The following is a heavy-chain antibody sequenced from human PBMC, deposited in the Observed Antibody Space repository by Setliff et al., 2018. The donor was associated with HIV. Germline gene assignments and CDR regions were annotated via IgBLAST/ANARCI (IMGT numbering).Heavy chain of an antibody. D-gene: IGHD3-10*01. V-gene: IGHV4-4*09. CDR2: IKTSGRT. CDR3: ARLAEDYYDSGTWEVDC. Sequence: PSETLSLTCSVSGRSIDDSYWSWIRQSPGKGLEWIGFIKTSGRTNYKPSLKSRVTISLDTSKNQFSLRLNSVTATDTAVYYCARLAEDYYDSGTWEVDCWAHGTLVTVSS. CDR1: GRSIDDSY. J-gene: IGHJ4*01.